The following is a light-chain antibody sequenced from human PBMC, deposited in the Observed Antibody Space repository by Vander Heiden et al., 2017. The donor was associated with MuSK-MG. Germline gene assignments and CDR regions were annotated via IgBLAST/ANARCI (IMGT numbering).Light chain of an antibody. CDR1: QRVSRY. CDR3: QQRSNWPLT. V-gene: IGKV3-11*01. J-gene: IGKJ4*01. CDR2: DAS. Sequence: EIVLTQSLATLSLSPGERATLSCRASQRVSRYLAWYQQKPGQAPRLLIYDASNRATGIPARFSGSGSGTDFTLTISSLEPEDFAVYYCQQRSNWPLTFGGGTKVEIK.